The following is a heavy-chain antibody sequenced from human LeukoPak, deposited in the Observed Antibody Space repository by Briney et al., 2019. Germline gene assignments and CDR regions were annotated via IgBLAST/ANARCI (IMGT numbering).Heavy chain of an antibody. J-gene: IGHJ6*03. CDR2: ISSSGSTI. CDR3: PRDVEQDYPPLTHYYYMHL. V-gene: IGHV3-48*03. CDR1: GFTFSSYE. Sequence: GGSLRLSCAASGFTFSSYEMNWVRQAPGKGLEWVSYISSSGSTIYYADSVKGRFTISRDNAKKSLYLQMNSSRAEETAVYYCPRDVEQDYPPLTHYYYMHLWRKGPTVRVSS. D-gene: IGHD1/OR15-1a*01.